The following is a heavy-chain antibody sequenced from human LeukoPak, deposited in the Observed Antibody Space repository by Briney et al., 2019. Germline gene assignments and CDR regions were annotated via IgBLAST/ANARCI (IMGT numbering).Heavy chain of an antibody. V-gene: IGHV3-30-3*01. CDR1: GFTFSSYA. Sequence: GGSLRLSCAASGFTFSSYAMHWVRQAPGKGLEWAAVISYDGSNKYYADSVKGRFTISRDNSKNTLYLQMNSLRAEDTAVYYCARPPRYCSGGSCQNTYYFDYWGQGTLVTVSS. CDR3: ARPPRYCSGGSCQNTYYFDY. D-gene: IGHD2-15*01. CDR2: ISYDGSNK. J-gene: IGHJ4*02.